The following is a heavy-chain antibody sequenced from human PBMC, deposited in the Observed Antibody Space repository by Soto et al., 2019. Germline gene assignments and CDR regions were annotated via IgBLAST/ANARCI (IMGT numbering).Heavy chain of an antibody. CDR2: ISGSGAST. CDR1: GFTFSSCA. CDR3: AKGTVGSTLQPYYFDY. D-gene: IGHD6-13*01. Sequence: EVQLLESGGGLVQPGGSLRLSCAGSGFTFSSCAVSWVRRAPGKGLEWVSVISGSGASTFYADSVKGRFPISRDNFKNTLYLQMNSLTAEDTAVYYCAKGTVGSTLQPYYFDYWGQGTLVTVSS. J-gene: IGHJ4*02. V-gene: IGHV3-23*01.